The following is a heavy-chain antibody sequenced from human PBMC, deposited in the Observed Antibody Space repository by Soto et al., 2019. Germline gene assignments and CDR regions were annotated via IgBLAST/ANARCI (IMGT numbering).Heavy chain of an antibody. V-gene: IGHV1-69*06. CDR1: GGTFSDFA. CDR2: IVPRFGSP. CDR3: ARDRIQLRLGKYSFNAMDV. J-gene: IGHJ6*02. D-gene: IGHD3-16*01. Sequence: QVQLVQSGAEMRKPGSSLRVSCKASGGTFSDFAFSWVRQAPGQGLEWMGGIVPRFGSPNYAQKFGGRVKITADTSTSTVYMGLSSLRFDDTAVYFCARDRIQLRLGKYSFNAMDVWGQGTKITVSS.